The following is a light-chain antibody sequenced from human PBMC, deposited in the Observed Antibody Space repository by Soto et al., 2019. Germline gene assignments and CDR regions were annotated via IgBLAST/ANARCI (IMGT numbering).Light chain of an antibody. Sequence: EIVLTQSPATLSSFPGDSVTLSCRASQSVSSNLAWYQQKTGRAPRILIYTDSSRATGVPDRFSGSGSGTDLNLTISRLEPEDFAVYYCQKYGSSPWTCGQGTKVDIK. CDR3: QKYGSSPWT. CDR2: TDS. CDR1: QSVSSN. V-gene: IGKV3-20*01. J-gene: IGKJ1*01.